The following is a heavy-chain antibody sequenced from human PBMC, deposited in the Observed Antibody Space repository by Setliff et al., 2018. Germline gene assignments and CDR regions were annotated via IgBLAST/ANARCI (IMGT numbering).Heavy chain of an antibody. CDR2: VRFDGSYK. CDR1: GFVFGTYG. Sequence: PRLSCAASGFVFGTYGMHWVRQAPGKGLDWVASVRFDGSYKVYADSVKGRFTISRDNSENTLFLQMTSLRPEDTGIYYCAKVKKPLIRGSGFDYWGRGTLVTVSS. J-gene: IGHJ4*02. D-gene: IGHD2-8*01. V-gene: IGHV3-30*02. CDR3: AKVKKPLIRGSGFDY.